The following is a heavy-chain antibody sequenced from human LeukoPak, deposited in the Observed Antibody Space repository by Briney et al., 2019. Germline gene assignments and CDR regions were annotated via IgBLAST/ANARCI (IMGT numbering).Heavy chain of an antibody. CDR1: GYTFSTYG. CDR2: ISAYTGNT. CDR3: ARDCGNCGGAPDDTFDI. D-gene: IGHD2-21*01. Sequence: ASVKVSCKASGYTFSTYGMSWVRQAPGQGLEWMGWISAYTGNTNYAQKVQGRVTMTTDTSTSTAYLELRSLRSDDTAVYYCARDCGNCGGAPDDTFDIWGQGTMVTVSS. J-gene: IGHJ3*02. V-gene: IGHV1-18*01.